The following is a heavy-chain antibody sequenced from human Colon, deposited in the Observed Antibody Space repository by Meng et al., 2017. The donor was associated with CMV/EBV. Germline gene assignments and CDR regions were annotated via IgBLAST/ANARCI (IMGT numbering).Heavy chain of an antibody. CDR2: TYYRSQWHN. V-gene: IGHV6-1*01. J-gene: IGHJ5*02. CDR3: ARDPEYSYSILDT. Sequence: HVHLQQSGEGLLKPSQTRSLTCAISGDSVANTGAAWNWVRQSPSRGLEWLGRTYYRSQWHNNYAESVRSRITINPDTSKNQFSLQLKSVTPEDTAVYYCARDPEYSYSILDTWGQGTLVTVSS. CDR1: GDSVANTGAA. D-gene: IGHD1-26*01.